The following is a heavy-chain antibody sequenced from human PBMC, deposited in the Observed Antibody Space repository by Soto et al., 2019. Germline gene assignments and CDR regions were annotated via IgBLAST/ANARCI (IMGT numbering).Heavy chain of an antibody. CDR2: IYYSGTT. J-gene: IGHJ4*02. D-gene: IGHD3-22*01. Sequence: SETLSLTCSVSGGSISSKNCYWGWIRQPPGKGLEWIGIIYYSGTTYYNPSLKGRVIISVDTSKNQFSLKLSSVTAADTAVYYCARRPSYYYDSSGFDPFDYWGQGTLVTVSS. V-gene: IGHV4-39*01. CDR3: ARRPSYYYDSSGFDPFDY. CDR1: GGSISSKNCY.